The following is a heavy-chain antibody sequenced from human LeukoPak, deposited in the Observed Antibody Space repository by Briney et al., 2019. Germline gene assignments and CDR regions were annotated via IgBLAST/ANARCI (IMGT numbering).Heavy chain of an antibody. Sequence: GGSLRLSCAASGFTVSSNYMSWVRQAPGKGLEWVSIIYSGGSTYYAGSVKGRFTISRDNSKNTLYLQMNSLRADDTAVYYCAGDFWSGYYLNYWGQGTLVTVSS. J-gene: IGHJ4*02. CDR1: GFTVSSNY. CDR2: IYSGGST. CDR3: AGDFWSGYYLNY. D-gene: IGHD3-3*01. V-gene: IGHV3-53*01.